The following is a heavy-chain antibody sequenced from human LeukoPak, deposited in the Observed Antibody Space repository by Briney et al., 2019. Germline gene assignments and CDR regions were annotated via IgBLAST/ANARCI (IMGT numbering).Heavy chain of an antibody. CDR3: AKGFHGFDPQDY. Sequence: GGSLRLSCAASGFTFSSHAMSWVRQAPGKGLEWVSGISGRDGSTYYADSVKGRFTISRDNSKNTLYLQMNSLRAEDTAVYYCAKGFHGFDPQDYWGQGTLVTVSS. CDR2: ISGRDGST. V-gene: IGHV3-23*01. CDR1: GFTFSSHA. J-gene: IGHJ4*02. D-gene: IGHD3-9*01.